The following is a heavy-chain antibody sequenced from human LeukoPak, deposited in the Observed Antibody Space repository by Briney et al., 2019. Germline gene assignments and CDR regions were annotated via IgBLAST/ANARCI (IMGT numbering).Heavy chain of an antibody. J-gene: IGHJ4*02. D-gene: IGHD5-24*01. Sequence: GGSLRLSCAASGFTFSSYGMHWVRQTPGKWLEWVAVIWYDGSNKYYADSVKGRFTISRDNSKNTLYLQMNSLRAEDTAVYYCAKEGDGYSPFFDYWGQGTLVTVSS. CDR3: AKEGDGYSPFFDY. CDR1: GFTFSSYG. V-gene: IGHV3-33*06. CDR2: IWYDGSNK.